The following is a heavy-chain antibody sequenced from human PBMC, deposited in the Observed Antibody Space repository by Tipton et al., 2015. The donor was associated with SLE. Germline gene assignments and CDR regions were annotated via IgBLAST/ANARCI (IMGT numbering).Heavy chain of an antibody. CDR3: ARGPNWGLDDAFDI. Sequence: TLSLTCTVSGGPLNHGGYYWSWIRQHPGKGLEWIGFISYDGRTKYNPSLKSRVTISLDTSKTQFFLRLSSVTAADTAVYFCARGPNWGLDDAFDIWGQGTMVSVSS. V-gene: IGHV4-31*03. CDR2: ISYDGRT. D-gene: IGHD7-27*01. CDR1: GGPLNHGGYY. J-gene: IGHJ3*02.